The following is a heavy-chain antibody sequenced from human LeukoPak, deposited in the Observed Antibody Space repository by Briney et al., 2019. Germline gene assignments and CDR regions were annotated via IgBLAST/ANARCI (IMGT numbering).Heavy chain of an antibody. D-gene: IGHD3-22*01. J-gene: IGHJ3*02. CDR2: ISSSGSTI. CDR1: GFTFSDYY. V-gene: IGHV3-11*01. Sequence: GGSLRLSCAASGFTFSDYYMSWIRQAPGKGLEWVSYISSSGSTIYYADSVKGRFTISRDNAKNSLYLQMNSLRAEDTAVYYCARDYSDSSWYYALDAFDIWGQGTMVTVSS. CDR3: ARDYSDSSWYYALDAFDI.